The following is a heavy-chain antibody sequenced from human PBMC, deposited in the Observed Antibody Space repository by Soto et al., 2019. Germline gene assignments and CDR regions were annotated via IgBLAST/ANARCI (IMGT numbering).Heavy chain of an antibody. D-gene: IGHD3-22*01. CDR2: IYYSGST. Sequence: SETLSLTCTVSGGSISSYYWSWIRQPPGKGLEWNGYIYYSGSTNYNPSLKSRVTISVDTSKNQFSLKLSSVTAADTAVYYCARSRPYYYDSSGYSPFDYCGQGTLVTVSS. CDR1: GGSISSYY. CDR3: ARSRPYYYDSSGYSPFDY. J-gene: IGHJ4*02. V-gene: IGHV4-59*01.